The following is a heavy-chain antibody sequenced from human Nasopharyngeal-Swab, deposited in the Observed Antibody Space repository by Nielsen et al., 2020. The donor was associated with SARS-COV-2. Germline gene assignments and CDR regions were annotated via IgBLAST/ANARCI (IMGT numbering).Heavy chain of an antibody. V-gene: IGHV4-34*01. J-gene: IGHJ6*03. Sequence: SQTLSLTCAVYGGSFRGSYWGWIRQPPGKGPEWIAEINHSGSTNYNPSLKSRVTLSVDTSMNQVSLEVSSVTAADTAVYYCARGLSGVVPAPILGLGPYYYYYYMDVWGKGTTVTVSS. D-gene: IGHD2-2*01. CDR3: ARGLSGVVPAPILGLGPYYYYYYMDV. CDR1: GGSFRGSY. CDR2: INHSGST.